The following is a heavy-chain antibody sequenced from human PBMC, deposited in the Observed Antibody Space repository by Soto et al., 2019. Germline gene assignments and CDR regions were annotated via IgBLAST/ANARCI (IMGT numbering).Heavy chain of an antibody. CDR1: GYTFTSYG. CDR2: ISAYNGNT. J-gene: IGHJ5*02. D-gene: IGHD6-6*01. Sequence: QVPLVQSGAEVKKPGASVKVSCKASGYTFTSYGISWVRQAPGPGLEWMGWISAYNGNTNYAQKLQGRVTMTTDTSTSTAYMELRSLRSDDTAVYYCARVIAARSRGSWFDPWGQGTLVTVSS. CDR3: ARVIAARSRGSWFDP. V-gene: IGHV1-18*01.